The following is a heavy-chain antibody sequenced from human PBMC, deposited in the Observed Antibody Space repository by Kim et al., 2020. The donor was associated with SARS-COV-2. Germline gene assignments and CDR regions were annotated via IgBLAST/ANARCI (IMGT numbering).Heavy chain of an antibody. J-gene: IGHJ4*02. CDR3: AHLGFDWLLFL. CDR2: ISNDGSFT. D-gene: IGHD3-9*01. CDR1: GFIVSHYW. V-gene: IGHV3-74*01. Sequence: WGSLRLSCEGSGFIVSHYWMHWVRQAPGKGLEWVSRISNDGSFTGHADSVKGRFTICRDNARNTLYLQMNSLRVEDTAVYYCAHLGFDWLLFLWGQGTLVTVFS.